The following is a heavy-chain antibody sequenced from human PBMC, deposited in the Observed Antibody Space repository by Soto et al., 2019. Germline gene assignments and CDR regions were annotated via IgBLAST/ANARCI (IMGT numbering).Heavy chain of an antibody. Sequence: QVLLQQWGAGLLKPSETLSLTCAVYGGSFSDYYWSWIRQPPGKGLEWIGEINHSGSTNYNPSLKSRVTLSGDTSKNQFSLTLSSVTAADSAVYYCARTSRFEYWGQGTLVTVSS. V-gene: IGHV4-34*01. D-gene: IGHD6-6*01. CDR3: ARTSRFEY. J-gene: IGHJ4*02. CDR1: GGSFSDYY. CDR2: INHSGST.